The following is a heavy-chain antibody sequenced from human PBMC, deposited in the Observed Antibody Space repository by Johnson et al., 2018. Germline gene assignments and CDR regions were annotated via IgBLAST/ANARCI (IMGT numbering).Heavy chain of an antibody. CDR2: INEDGSLK. J-gene: IGHJ3*02. V-gene: IGHV3-7*01. CDR3: ARQPGRRLDI. Sequence: EVQLVESGGGLVQPGRSLRLSCAASGFTFRNYWMTWVRQAPGKGPEWVANINEDGSLKYYVDSVKGRFTISRDNAKDSLYLQMNSLRAEDTAIYYCARQPGRRLDIWGQGTMVTVSP. CDR1: GFTFRNYW. D-gene: IGHD7-27*01.